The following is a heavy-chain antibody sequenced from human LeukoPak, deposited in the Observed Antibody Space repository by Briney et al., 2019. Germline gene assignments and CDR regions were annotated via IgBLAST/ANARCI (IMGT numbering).Heavy chain of an antibody. D-gene: IGHD6-19*01. Sequence: GRSLRLSCAASGFTFDDYAMHWVRQAPGKGLEWVSGISWNSGSIGYADSVKGRFTISRDNAKNSLYLQMNSLRAEDMALYYCAKDQGGWYSGYYFDYWGLGTLVTVSS. CDR3: AKDQGGWYSGYYFDY. J-gene: IGHJ4*02. CDR2: ISWNSGSI. CDR1: GFTFDDYA. V-gene: IGHV3-9*03.